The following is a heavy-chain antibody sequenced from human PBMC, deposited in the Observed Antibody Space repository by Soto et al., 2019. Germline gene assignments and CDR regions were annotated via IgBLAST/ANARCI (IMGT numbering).Heavy chain of an antibody. J-gene: IGHJ6*02. CDR3: AKDGGSSGFSYPPAYYGMYA. V-gene: IGHV3-30*18. Sequence: PGGSLRLSCAASGFTFSSYGMHWVRQAPGKGLEWVAVISYDGSNKYYADSVKGRFTISRDNSKNTLYLQMNSLRAEDTAVYYCAKDGGSSGFSYPPAYYGMYARCQRATVTVS. CDR1: GFTFSSYG. CDR2: ISYDGSNK. D-gene: IGHD3-10*01.